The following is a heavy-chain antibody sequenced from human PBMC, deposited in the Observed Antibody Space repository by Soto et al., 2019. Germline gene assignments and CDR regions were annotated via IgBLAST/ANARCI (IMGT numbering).Heavy chain of an antibody. Sequence: SVKVSCKASGGTFSSYAISWVRQAPGQGLEWMGGIIRIFSTANYAQKIQGRDTITADESTSTTYKELSSLRTEDTAVYYCARDSPIARMDVWGQGTTVTVS. J-gene: IGHJ6*02. D-gene: IGHD6-13*01. CDR1: GGTFSSYA. CDR3: ARDSPIARMDV. V-gene: IGHV1-69*13. CDR2: IIRIFSTA.